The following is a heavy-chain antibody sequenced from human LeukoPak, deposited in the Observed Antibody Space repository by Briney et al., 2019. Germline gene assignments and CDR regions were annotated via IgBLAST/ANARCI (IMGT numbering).Heavy chain of an antibody. CDR1: GYTFTSYA. D-gene: IGHD6-19*01. J-gene: IGHJ3*02. CDR2: ISAYNGNT. CDR3: ASSSGWYLGAFDI. V-gene: IGHV1-18*01. Sequence: ASVKVSCKASGYTFTSYAMNWVRQAPGQGLEWMGWISAYNGNTNYAQKLQGRVTMTTDTSTSTAYMELRSLRSDDTAAYYCASSSGWYLGAFDIWGQGTMVTASS.